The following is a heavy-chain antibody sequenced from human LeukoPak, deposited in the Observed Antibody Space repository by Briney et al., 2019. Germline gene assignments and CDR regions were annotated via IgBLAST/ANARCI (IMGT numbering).Heavy chain of an antibody. CDR1: GGSFSGYY. D-gene: IGHD3-16*01. J-gene: IGHJ5*02. Sequence: PSETLSLTCAVYGGSFSGYYWSWIRQPPGKGLEWIGEINHSGSTNYNPSLKSRVTISVDTSKNQFSLKLSYVTAADTAVYYCAREGGWFDPWGQGTLVTVSS. CDR3: AREGGWFDP. V-gene: IGHV4-34*01. CDR2: INHSGST.